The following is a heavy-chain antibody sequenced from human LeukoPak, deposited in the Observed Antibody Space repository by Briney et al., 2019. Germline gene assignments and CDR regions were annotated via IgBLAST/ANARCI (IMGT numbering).Heavy chain of an antibody. J-gene: IGHJ4*02. Sequence: GGSLRLSCAASGFTFSTSWMHWVRQAPGKGLEWVSLISSDGSTIIYADSVKGRFTISRDNAKSTLYLQMNSLRAEDTAVYYCARRSASGSYYFFDYWGQGTLVTVSS. V-gene: IGHV3-74*01. CDR1: GFTFSTSW. CDR3: ARRSASGSYYFFDY. CDR2: ISSDGSTI. D-gene: IGHD3-10*01.